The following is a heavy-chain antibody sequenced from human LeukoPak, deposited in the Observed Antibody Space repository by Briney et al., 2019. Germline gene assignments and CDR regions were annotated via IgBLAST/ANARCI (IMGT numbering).Heavy chain of an antibody. J-gene: IGHJ5*02. D-gene: IGHD4-17*01. CDR3: ARGPYGDYNWFDP. Sequence: ASVRISCKASGFTFSGYYXXXXXXAXGXXXXXXXIMNPSDGSTKYAXXXXXXXXMSXXXSTSTVYMELSSLTSEDTAVYYCARGPYGDYNWFDPWGQGTLVTVSS. CDR1: GFTFSGYY. V-gene: IGHV1-46*01. CDR2: MNPSDGST.